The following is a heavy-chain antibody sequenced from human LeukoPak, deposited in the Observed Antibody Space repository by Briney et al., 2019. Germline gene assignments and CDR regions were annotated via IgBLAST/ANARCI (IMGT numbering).Heavy chain of an antibody. CDR1: GFTFSNAW. Sequence: GGSLRLSCAASGFTFSNAWMSWVRQAPGKWLEWVGRIKSKTDGGTTDYAAPVKGRFTISRDDSKNTLYLQMNSLKTEDTAVYYCAKEFDYGDNIDYWGQGTLVTVSS. CDR2: IKSKTDGGTT. D-gene: IGHD4-17*01. CDR3: AKEFDYGDNIDY. V-gene: IGHV3-15*01. J-gene: IGHJ4*02.